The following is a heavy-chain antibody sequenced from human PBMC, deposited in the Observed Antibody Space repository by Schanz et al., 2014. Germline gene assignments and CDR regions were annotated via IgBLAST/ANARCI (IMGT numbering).Heavy chain of an antibody. Sequence: QVQLVQSGAEVKKPGASVKVSCKASGYTFTSHGINWVRQAPGQGLEWMGRIIPILGIANYAQKFQGRVTITADKSTFTAYMDVSSLKTEDTAVYYCVRLDVHDYWGQGTLVTVSA. CDR2: IIPILGIA. CDR1: GYTFTSHG. CDR3: VRLDVHDY. V-gene: IGHV1-69*04. J-gene: IGHJ4*02. D-gene: IGHD3-16*01.